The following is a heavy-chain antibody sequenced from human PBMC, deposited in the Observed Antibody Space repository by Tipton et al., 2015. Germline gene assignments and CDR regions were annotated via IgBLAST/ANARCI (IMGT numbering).Heavy chain of an antibody. CDR1: GFTFSSYA. D-gene: IGHD3-22*01. Sequence: SLRLSCSASGFTFSSYAMNWVRQAPGKGLEYFSAITSNGYTAYYADSVKGRFTLSRDNSKNTLNLQMSSLRPEDTAVYYCVKDGYYYDKRGFSPLDYWGQGTLVTVSP. V-gene: IGHV3-64D*08. CDR3: VKDGYYYDKRGFSPLDY. J-gene: IGHJ4*02. CDR2: ITSNGYTA.